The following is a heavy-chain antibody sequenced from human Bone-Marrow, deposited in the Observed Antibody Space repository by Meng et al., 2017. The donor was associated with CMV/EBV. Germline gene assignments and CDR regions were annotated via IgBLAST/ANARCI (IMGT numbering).Heavy chain of an antibody. CDR1: GCTCDDYG. J-gene: IGHJ3*02. Sequence: GESLKISCAASGCTCDDYGMSWVRQAPGKGLGLVSVINWNGGSTGYADSVKGRFTISRDNAQISLYLQMISLRAEDTALYYCARVGYCSSTSCYTHAFDIWGQGTMVTVSS. CDR3: ARVGYCSSTSCYTHAFDI. V-gene: IGHV3-20*04. CDR2: INWNGGST. D-gene: IGHD2-2*02.